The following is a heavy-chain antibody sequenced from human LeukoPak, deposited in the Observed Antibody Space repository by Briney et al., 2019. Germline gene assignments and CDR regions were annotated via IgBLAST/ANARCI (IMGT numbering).Heavy chain of an antibody. CDR1: GGSISGYY. D-gene: IGHD6-19*01. CDR2: IYYSGST. CDR3: ARESKAVAGNFDY. V-gene: IGHV4-59*01. Sequence: KPSETLSLTCTVSGGSISGYYWSWIRQPPGKGLEWIGYIYYSGSTNYNTPLKSQVTISVDTFKNQFSLKLSSVTAADTAVYYCARESKAVAGNFDYWGQGTLVTVSS. J-gene: IGHJ4*02.